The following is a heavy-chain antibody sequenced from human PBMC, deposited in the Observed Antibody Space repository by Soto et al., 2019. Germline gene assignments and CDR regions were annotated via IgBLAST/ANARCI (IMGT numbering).Heavy chain of an antibody. CDR3: AKRGGYSSGWYRYYFDY. J-gene: IGHJ4*02. CDR1: GFTFSSYA. Sequence: GGSLRLSCAASGFTFSSYAMSWVRQAPGKGLEWVSAISGSGGSTYYADSVKGRFTISRDNSKNTLYLQMNSLRAEDTAVYYCAKRGGYSSGWYRYYFDYWGQGTLVTVSS. V-gene: IGHV3-23*01. CDR2: ISGSGGST. D-gene: IGHD6-19*01.